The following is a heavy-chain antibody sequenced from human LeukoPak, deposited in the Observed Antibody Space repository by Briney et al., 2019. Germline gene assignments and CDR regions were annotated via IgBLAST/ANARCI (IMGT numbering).Heavy chain of an antibody. CDR2: IYTSGST. V-gene: IGHV4-4*07. CDR3: ARLEKYTSTGPTDP. D-gene: IGHD1-14*01. CDR1: GGSISSYY. Sequence: PSETLSLTCTVSGGSISSYYWSWIRQPAGKGLEWIGRIYTSGSTNYNPSLKSRVTMSVDTSKNHFSLKLSSVTAADTAVYYCARLEKYTSTGPTDPWGQGTLVTVSS. J-gene: IGHJ5*02.